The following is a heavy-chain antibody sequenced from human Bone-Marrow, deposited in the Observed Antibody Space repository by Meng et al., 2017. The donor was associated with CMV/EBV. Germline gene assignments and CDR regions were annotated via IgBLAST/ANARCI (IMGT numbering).Heavy chain of an antibody. CDR1: GYTFTSYG. V-gene: IGHV1-18*01. J-gene: IGHJ4*02. CDR3: AREGYCSSTSCSFDY. D-gene: IGHD2-2*01. Sequence: ASVKVSCKASGYTFTSYGISWVRQAPGQGLEWMGWISAYNGNTNYAQKLQGRVTMPTDTSTSTAYMELRSLRSDDTAVYYCAREGYCSSTSCSFDYWGQGTLVTVSS. CDR2: ISAYNGNT.